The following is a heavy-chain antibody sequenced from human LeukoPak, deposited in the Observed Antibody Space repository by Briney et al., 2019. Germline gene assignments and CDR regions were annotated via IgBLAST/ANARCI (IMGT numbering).Heavy chain of an antibody. V-gene: IGHV3-23*01. CDR1: GFTFNSYA. D-gene: IGHD3-3*01. CDR2: ISGSGGST. J-gene: IGHJ2*01. Sequence: GGSLRLSCAASGFTFNSYAMSWVRQAPGKGLEWVSAISGSGGSTYYADSVKGRFTISRDNSKNTLYLQMNSLRAEDTAVYYCAKGNGYSVWYFDLWGRGTLVTVSS. CDR3: AKGNGYSVWYFDL.